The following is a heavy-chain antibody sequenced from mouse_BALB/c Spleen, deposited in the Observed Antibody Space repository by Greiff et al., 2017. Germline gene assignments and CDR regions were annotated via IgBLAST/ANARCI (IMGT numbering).Heavy chain of an antibody. CDR2: INSNGGST. D-gene: IGHD3-1*01. CDR3: ARGGLRGWYFDV. Sequence: EVQLVESGGGLVQPGGSLKLSCAASGFTFSSYGMSWVRQTPDKRLELVATINSNGGSTYYPDSVKGRFTISRDNAKNTLYLQMSSLKSEDTAMYYCARGGLRGWYFDVWGAGTTVTVSS. CDR1: GFTFSSYG. V-gene: IGHV5-6-3*01. J-gene: IGHJ1*01.